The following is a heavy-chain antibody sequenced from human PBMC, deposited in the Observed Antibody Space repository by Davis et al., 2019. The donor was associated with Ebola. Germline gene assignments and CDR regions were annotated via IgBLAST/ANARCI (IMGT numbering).Heavy chain of an antibody. Sequence: MPSETLSLTCAVYGGSFSGYYWSWIRQPPGKGLEWIGEINHSGSTNYNPSLKSRVTISVDTSKNQFSLKLSSVTAADTAVYYCALRYCSGGSCYPDYWGQGTLVTVSS. D-gene: IGHD2-15*01. V-gene: IGHV4-34*01. CDR3: ALRYCSGGSCYPDY. J-gene: IGHJ4*02. CDR1: GGSFSGYY. CDR2: INHSGST.